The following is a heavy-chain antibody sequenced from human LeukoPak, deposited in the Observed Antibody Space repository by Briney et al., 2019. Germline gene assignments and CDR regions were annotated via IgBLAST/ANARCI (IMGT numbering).Heavy chain of an antibody. CDR3: ASSEDHYDSSGYYDY. CDR1: GFTFSGSA. Sequence: GFLRLSCAASGFTFSGSAMHWVRQASGKGLEWVGRIRSKANSYATAYAASVKGRFTISRDDSKNTAYLQMNSLKTEDTAVYYCASSEDHYDSSGYYDYWGQGTLVTVSS. V-gene: IGHV3-73*01. D-gene: IGHD3-22*01. J-gene: IGHJ4*02. CDR2: IRSKANSYAT.